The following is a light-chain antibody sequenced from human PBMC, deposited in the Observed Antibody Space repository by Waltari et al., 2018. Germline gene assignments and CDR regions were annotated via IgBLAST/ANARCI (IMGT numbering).Light chain of an antibody. Sequence: EIVLTQSPGTASLSPGERVTLSCRASQSVGSSSLAWYQQKPGQAPRRVIYRASRRANGIPDRFSGSGSGADFSLTISRLEPEDFAVYYCQQHGTLPATFGQGTKVEIK. CDR2: RAS. V-gene: IGKV3-20*01. CDR1: QSVGSSS. CDR3: QQHGTLPAT. J-gene: IGKJ1*01.